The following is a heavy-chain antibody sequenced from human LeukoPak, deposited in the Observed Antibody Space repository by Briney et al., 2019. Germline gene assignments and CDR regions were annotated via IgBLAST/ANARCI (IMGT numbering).Heavy chain of an antibody. V-gene: IGHV3-23*05. D-gene: IGHD5-18*01. Sequence: GGSLRLSCAASGFTFSSHAMTWVRQAPGKGLGWGSGISRTGSDTYYADSVKGRFIISRDNPKSTMSLQMNSLRAEDTATYYCARRQVGYTFGSPDCWGQGTLVTVSS. J-gene: IGHJ4*02. CDR2: ISRTGSDT. CDR1: GFTFSSHA. CDR3: ARRQVGYTFGSPDC.